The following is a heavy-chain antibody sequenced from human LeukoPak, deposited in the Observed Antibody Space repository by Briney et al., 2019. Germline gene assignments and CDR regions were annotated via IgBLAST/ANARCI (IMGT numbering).Heavy chain of an antibody. CDR2: ISGSAGNT. Sequence: GGSLRLSCEASGSIFSSSGMSWVRQAPGKGLEWVSTISGSAGNTDYADSVKGRFTISRDNAKNTLYLQMNSLRAEDTAVYYCAREIGVTTYPFDYWGQGTLVTVSS. J-gene: IGHJ4*02. D-gene: IGHD4-17*01. CDR3: AREIGVTTYPFDY. CDR1: GSIFSSSG. V-gene: IGHV3-23*01.